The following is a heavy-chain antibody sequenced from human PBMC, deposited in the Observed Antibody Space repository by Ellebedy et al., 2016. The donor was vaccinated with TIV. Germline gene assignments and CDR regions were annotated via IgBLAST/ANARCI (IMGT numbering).Heavy chain of an antibody. Sequence: GESLKISCAASGFTFSSLAMNWVRQAPGKGLAWVSGISGSGVTTYYTDSVKGRFTISLDNSKNTLYLQMNSLRVEDTAVYYCVGRPQSSGWYGPFDYWGQGTLVTVSS. CDR3: VGRPQSSGWYGPFDY. CDR1: GFTFSSLA. D-gene: IGHD6-19*01. V-gene: IGHV3-23*01. J-gene: IGHJ4*02. CDR2: ISGSGVTT.